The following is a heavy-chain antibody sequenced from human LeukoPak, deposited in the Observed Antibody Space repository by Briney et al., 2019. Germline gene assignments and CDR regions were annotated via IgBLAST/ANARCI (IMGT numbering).Heavy chain of an antibody. Sequence: GGSLRPSCAASGFTFSSYWMSWVRQAPGKGLEWAANIKQDGSEKYYVDSVKGRFTISRDNAKNSLYPQMNSLRAEDTAVYYCARARPGPFDYWGQGTLVTVSS. V-gene: IGHV3-7*01. CDR3: ARARPGPFDY. CDR2: IKQDGSEK. CDR1: GFTFSSYW. J-gene: IGHJ4*02.